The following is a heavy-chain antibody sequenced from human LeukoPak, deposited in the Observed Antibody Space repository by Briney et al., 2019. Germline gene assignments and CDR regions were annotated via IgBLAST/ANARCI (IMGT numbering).Heavy chain of an antibody. Sequence: ASVKVSCKTSGYTFTSYDINWVRQATGQGLEWMGWMNPNSGYTGFAQKFQGRVTMTRDTSISTAYMELSSLRSEATAVYYCVRVYGAIDYWGQGTLVTVSS. CDR3: VRVYGAIDY. J-gene: IGHJ4*02. D-gene: IGHD4-17*01. V-gene: IGHV1-8*01. CDR2: MNPNSGYT. CDR1: GYTFTSYD.